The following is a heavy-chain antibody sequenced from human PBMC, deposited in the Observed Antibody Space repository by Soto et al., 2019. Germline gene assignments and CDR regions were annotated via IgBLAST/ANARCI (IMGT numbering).Heavy chain of an antibody. CDR1: GFTFSSYA. V-gene: IGHV3-30-3*01. D-gene: IGHD1-1*01. J-gene: IGHJ6*02. CDR2: ISYDGSNK. Sequence: QVQLVESGGGVVQPGRSLRLSCAASGFTFSSYAMHWVRQAPGKGLEWVAVISYDGSNKYYADSVKGRFTISRDNSKNPLYLQMNSLGAEDTAVYYCARDRLRYNWNDFPYYYYGMDVWGQGTTVTVSS. CDR3: ARDRLRYNWNDFPYYYYGMDV.